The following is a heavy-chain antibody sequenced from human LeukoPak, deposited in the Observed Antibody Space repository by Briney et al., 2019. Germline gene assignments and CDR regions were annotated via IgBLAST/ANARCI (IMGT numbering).Heavy chain of an antibody. D-gene: IGHD4-23*01. CDR3: ATALSYGGFVAFDI. J-gene: IGHJ3*02. CDR2: FDPEDGET. V-gene: IGHV1-24*01. Sequence: GASVKVSCKVSGYTLTELSMHWVRQAPGKGLEWMGGFDPEDGETIYAQKFQGRVTMTEDTSTDTAYIELSSLRSEDTAVYYCATALSYGGFVAFDIRGQGTKV. CDR1: GYTLTELS.